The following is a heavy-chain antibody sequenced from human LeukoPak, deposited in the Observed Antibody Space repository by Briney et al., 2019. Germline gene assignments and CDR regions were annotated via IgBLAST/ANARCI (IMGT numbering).Heavy chain of an antibody. J-gene: IGHJ5*02. CDR3: AISGSYYNWFDP. CDR2: IYTSGST. V-gene: IGHV4-61*02. D-gene: IGHD1-26*01. CDR1: GGSISSGYYY. Sequence: SETLSLTCTVSGGSISSGYYYWSWIRQPAGKGLEWIGRIYTSGSTNYNPSLKSRVTISVDTSKNQFSLKLSSVTAADTAVYYCAISGSYYNWFDPWGQGTLVTVSS.